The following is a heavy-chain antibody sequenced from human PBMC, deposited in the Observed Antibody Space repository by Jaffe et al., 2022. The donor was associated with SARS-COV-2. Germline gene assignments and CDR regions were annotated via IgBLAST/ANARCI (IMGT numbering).Heavy chain of an antibody. J-gene: IGHJ6*02. V-gene: IGHV3-23*01. CDR2: IKGSGSSS. Sequence: EVQMLESGGGLVQPGGSLRLSCAASGFTFSSYAMSWVRQAPGKGLEWVSGIKGSGSSSYHADSVKGRFTISRDNSKNTLYLQMNSLRADDTAVYYCAKGNYYVMDVWGQGTTVTVSS. CDR3: AKGNYYVMDV. CDR1: GFTFSSYA.